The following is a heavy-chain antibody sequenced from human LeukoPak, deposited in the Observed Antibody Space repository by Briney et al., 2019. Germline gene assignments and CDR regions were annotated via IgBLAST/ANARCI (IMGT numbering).Heavy chain of an antibody. CDR2: IHYSGNT. CDR3: ARDYDFSGGHYYYGLDV. D-gene: IGHD3-3*01. V-gene: IGHV4-59*11. CDR1: GSSIGSHL. Sequence: SETLSLTCTVSGSSIGSHLWNWIRQPPGKGLEWVGYIHYSGNTNYNPSLQSRLTISVDTSKNQFSLRLRSAIAADTAIYYCARDYDFSGGHYYYGLDVWGQGTTVTVSS. J-gene: IGHJ6*02.